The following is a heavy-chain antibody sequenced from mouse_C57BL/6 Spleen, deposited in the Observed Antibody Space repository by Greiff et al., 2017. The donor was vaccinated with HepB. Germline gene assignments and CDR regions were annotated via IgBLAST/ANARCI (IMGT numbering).Heavy chain of an antibody. Sequence: VHLVESGAELARPGASVKLSCKASGYTFTSYGISWVKQRTGQGLEWIGEIYPRSGNTYYNEKFKGKATLTADKSSSTAYMELRSLTSEDSAVYFCARGDDGYGYYAMDYWGQGTSVTVSS. CDR3: ARGDDGYGYYAMDY. D-gene: IGHD2-3*01. CDR2: IYPRSGNT. V-gene: IGHV1-81*01. J-gene: IGHJ4*01. CDR1: GYTFTSYG.